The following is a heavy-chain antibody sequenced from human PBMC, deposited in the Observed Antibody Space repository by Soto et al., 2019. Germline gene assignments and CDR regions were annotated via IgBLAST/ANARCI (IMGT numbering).Heavy chain of an antibody. CDR3: AKAFGVVAPDESRWFEP. CDR1: GYTFTSYG. Sequence: VASVKVSCKSSGYTFTSYGIILVRQAPGQWLEWMGWISAYNGNTNYAQKLQGRFTISRDNSRNTLYLQMNSLRVEDTAVYYCAKAFGVVAPDESRWFEPWGQGTPVTVSS. D-gene: IGHD2-2*01. CDR2: ISAYNGNT. J-gene: IGHJ5*02. V-gene: IGHV1-18*01.